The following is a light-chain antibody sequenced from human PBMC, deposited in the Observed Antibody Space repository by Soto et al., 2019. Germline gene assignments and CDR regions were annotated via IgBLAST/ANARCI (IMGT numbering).Light chain of an antibody. J-gene: IGKJ4*01. Sequence: DIQMTQSPSSLSASVGDRVTITCQASQDISSYLNWYQQKPGKAPKLLNYGASNLETGVPPRFSGRGSGTDFTFTISSLQPEDIATYYCQQYDNLPRLTFGGGTKVEIK. V-gene: IGKV1-33*01. CDR3: QQYDNLPRLT. CDR2: GAS. CDR1: QDISSY.